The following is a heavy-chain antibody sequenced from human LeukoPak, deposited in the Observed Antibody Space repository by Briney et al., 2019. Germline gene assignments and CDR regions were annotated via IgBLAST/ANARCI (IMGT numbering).Heavy chain of an antibody. V-gene: IGHV1-8*01. D-gene: IGHD3-3*01. Sequence: GASVKVSCKASGYTFTSYDINWVRQATGQGLEWMGWMNPNSGNTGYAQKFQGRVTMTRNTSISTAYMELGSLRSEDTAVYYCARTYYDFWSGYYPGDYWGQGTLVTVSS. CDR2: MNPNSGNT. CDR1: GYTFTSYD. J-gene: IGHJ4*02. CDR3: ARTYYDFWSGYYPGDY.